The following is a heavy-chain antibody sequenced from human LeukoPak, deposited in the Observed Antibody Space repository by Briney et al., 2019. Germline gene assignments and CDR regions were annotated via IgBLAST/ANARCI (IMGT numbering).Heavy chain of an antibody. CDR2: ISSSSSYI. Sequence: PGGSLRLSCAASGFTFSSYSMNWVRQAPGKGLEWVSSISSSSSYIYYADSVKGRLTISRDNAKNSLYLQMNSLRAEDTAVYYCARVGPPTYYYDSSGYCSSDYWGQGTLVTVSS. D-gene: IGHD3-22*01. CDR3: ARVGPPTYYYDSSGYCSSDY. J-gene: IGHJ4*02. V-gene: IGHV3-21*01. CDR1: GFTFSSYS.